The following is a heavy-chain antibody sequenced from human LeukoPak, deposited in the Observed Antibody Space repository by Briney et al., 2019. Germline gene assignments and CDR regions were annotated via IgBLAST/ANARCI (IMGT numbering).Heavy chain of an antibody. V-gene: IGHV3-73*01. Sequence: GGSLRLSCAASGFTFSGSAMHWVRQASGKGLEWVGRIRSKANSYATAYAASVKVRFTISRDDSKNTAYLQMNSLKTEDTAVYYCTRERKYYYDSSGYFDYWGQGTLVTVSS. CDR2: IRSKANSYAT. CDR1: GFTFSGSA. D-gene: IGHD3-22*01. J-gene: IGHJ4*02. CDR3: TRERKYYYDSSGYFDY.